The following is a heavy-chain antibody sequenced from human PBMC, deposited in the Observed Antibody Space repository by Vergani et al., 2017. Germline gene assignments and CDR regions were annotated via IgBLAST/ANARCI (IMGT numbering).Heavy chain of an antibody. V-gene: IGHV3-21*04. J-gene: IGHJ4*02. CDR2: ISSSSSYI. CDR1: GFTFSSYG. D-gene: IGHD3-10*01. CDR3: AKDRDGSGSYYKGALDY. Sequence: VQLVESGGGVVQPGRSLRLSCAASGFTFSSYGMHWVRQAPGKGLEWVSSISSSSSYIYYADSVKGRFTISRDNAKNSRYLQMNSLRAEDTAVYYCAKDRDGSGSYYKGALDYWGQGTLVTVSS.